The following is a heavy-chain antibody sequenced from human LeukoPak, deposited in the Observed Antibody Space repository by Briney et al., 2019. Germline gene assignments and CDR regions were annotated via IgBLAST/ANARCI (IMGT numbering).Heavy chain of an antibody. CDR3: ARDPRTITMVRGVIIESDY. J-gene: IGHJ4*02. Sequence: SVTVSFKASGGTFSSYAISWVRQAPGQGLEWMGRIIPILGIANYAQKFQGRVTITADKSTSTAYMEMSSLRSEDTAVYYCARDPRTITMVRGVIIESDYWGQGTLVTVSS. CDR1: GGTFSSYA. D-gene: IGHD3-10*01. V-gene: IGHV1-69*04. CDR2: IIPILGIA.